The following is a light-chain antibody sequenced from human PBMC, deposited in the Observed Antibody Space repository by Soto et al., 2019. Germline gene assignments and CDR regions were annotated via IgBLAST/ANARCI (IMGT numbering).Light chain of an antibody. J-gene: IGLJ1*01. CDR3: SSYEGSNIYV. CDR2: EVS. CDR1: SSDVGGYNY. Sequence: QSALTQPPSASGSPGQSVTISCTGTSSDVGGYNYVSWYQQHPGKAPKLMIYEVSKRPSGVPDRFSGSKSGNTASLTVSGLQAEDEADYYCSSYEGSNIYVFGTGTKLTVL. V-gene: IGLV2-8*01.